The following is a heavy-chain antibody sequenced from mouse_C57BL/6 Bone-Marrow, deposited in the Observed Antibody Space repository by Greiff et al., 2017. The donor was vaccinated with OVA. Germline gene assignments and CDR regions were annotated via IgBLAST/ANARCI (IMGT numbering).Heavy chain of an antibody. CDR2: INPSTGGT. CDR1: GYSFTGYY. D-gene: IGHD1-1*02. Sequence: VQLKESGPELVKPGASVKISCKASGYSFTGYYMNWVKQSPEKSLEWIGEINPSTGGTTYNQKFKAKATLTVDKSSSTAYMQLKSLTAEDSAVYYCARCGSYAMDYWGQGTSVTVSS. J-gene: IGHJ4*01. V-gene: IGHV1-42*01. CDR3: ARCGSYAMDY.